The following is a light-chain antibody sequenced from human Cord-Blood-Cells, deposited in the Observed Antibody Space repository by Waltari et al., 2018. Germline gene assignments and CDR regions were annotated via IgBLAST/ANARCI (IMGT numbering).Light chain of an antibody. Sequence: QSALTQPASVSGSPGQSITISCTGTSSDVGGYNYVSWYQQHPGKAPKLTIYDVSNRPSGVSNRFSGSKSGNPASLTISGLQAEDEADYYCSSYTSSSTPVVFGGGTKLTIL. J-gene: IGLJ2*01. CDR1: SSDVGGYNY. V-gene: IGLV2-14*01. CDR2: DVS. CDR3: SSYTSSSTPVV.